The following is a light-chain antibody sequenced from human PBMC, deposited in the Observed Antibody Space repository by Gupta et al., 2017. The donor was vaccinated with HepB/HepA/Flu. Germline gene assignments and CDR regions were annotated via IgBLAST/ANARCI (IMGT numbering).Light chain of an antibody. CDR2: GAS. J-gene: IGKJ5*01. CDR1: QSVSSSY. V-gene: IGKV3-20*01. Sequence: EIVLTQSTGTLSLSPGERATLSCRASQSVSSSYLAWYQQKPGQAPRLLIYGASSRAPGIPDRFSGSGSGTDFTLTISRLEPEDFAVYYCQQYGSPITFGQGTRLEIK. CDR3: QQYGSPIT.